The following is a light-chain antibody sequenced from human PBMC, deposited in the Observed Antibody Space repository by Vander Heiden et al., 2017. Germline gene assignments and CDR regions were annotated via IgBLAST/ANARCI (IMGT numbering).Light chain of an antibody. Sequence: QSVLTQPPSVSRAPGQRVIISCTGSHSPIGAGYDVHWYQQLPGTAPKLLIYDNINRPSGVPDRFSGSKSGTSASLAITGLQAEDEADYYCQSYDSSLGGHVVFGGGTKLTVL. CDR3: QSYDSSLGGHVV. V-gene: IGLV1-40*01. J-gene: IGLJ2*01. CDR1: HSPIGAGYD. CDR2: DNI.